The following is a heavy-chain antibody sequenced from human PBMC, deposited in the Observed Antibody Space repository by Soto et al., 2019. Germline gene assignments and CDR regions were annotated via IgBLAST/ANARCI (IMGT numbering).Heavy chain of an antibody. CDR3: ARLIVQGGAYVDY. CDR1: GGSISSSSYY. J-gene: IGHJ4*02. D-gene: IGHD1-26*01. CDR2: IYYSGSA. V-gene: IGHV4-39*01. Sequence: QLQLQESGPGLVKPSETLSLTCTVSGGSISSSSYYWGWIRQRPGKGLEWIGSIYYSGSAYYNPSLKSRVTISVDTSKNQFSLKLSPVTAADTAVYYCARLIVQGGAYVDYWGQGTLVTVSS.